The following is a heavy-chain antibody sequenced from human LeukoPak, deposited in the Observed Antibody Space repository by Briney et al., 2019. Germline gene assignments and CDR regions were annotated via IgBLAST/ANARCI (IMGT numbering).Heavy chain of an antibody. D-gene: IGHD6-13*01. CDR1: GFTFSSYG. CDR2: ISYDGSNK. V-gene: IGHV3-30*18. CDR3: AKDLAASFDY. Sequence: GGSLRLSCAASGFTFSSYGMHWVRRAPGKGLEWVAVISYDGSNKYYADSVKGRFTISRDNFKNTLYLQMNSLRAEDTAVYYCAKDLAASFDYWGQGTLVTVSS. J-gene: IGHJ4*02.